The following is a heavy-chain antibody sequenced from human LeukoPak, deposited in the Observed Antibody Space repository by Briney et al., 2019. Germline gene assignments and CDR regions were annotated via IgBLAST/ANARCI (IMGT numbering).Heavy chain of an antibody. CDR3: ARHGPHYFDY. J-gene: IGHJ4*02. CDR2: INHSGTT. Sequence: SETLSLTCAVYGGSFSDYYWSWIRQSPGKGREWIGEINHSGTTHYNPSLKSRVTISVDTSKNQFSLKLSSVTAADTAVYYCARHGPHYFDYWGQGTLVTVSS. V-gene: IGHV4-34*01. CDR1: GGSFSDYY.